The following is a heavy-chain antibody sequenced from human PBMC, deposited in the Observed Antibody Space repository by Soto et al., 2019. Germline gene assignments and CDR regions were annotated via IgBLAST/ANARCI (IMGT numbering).Heavy chain of an antibody. CDR2: MNPNSGNT. CDR1: GYTFDSCD. V-gene: IGHV1-8*01. Sequence: GASVELCCKASGYTFDSCDSNWVRQATGQGLEWMGWMNPNSGNTGYAQKFQGRVTMTRNTSISTAYMELSSLRSEDTAVYYCARGPMDVWGKGTTVTVSS. J-gene: IGHJ6*04. CDR3: ARGPMDV.